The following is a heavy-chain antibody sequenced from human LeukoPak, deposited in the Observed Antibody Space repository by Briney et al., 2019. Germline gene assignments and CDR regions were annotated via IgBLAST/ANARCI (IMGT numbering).Heavy chain of an antibody. V-gene: IGHV4-38-2*02. D-gene: IGHD1-26*01. CDR2: IYHSGST. CDR1: GYSISSGYY. Sequence: SETLSLTCTVSGYSISSGYYWGWIRQPPGKGLEWIGSIYHSGSTYYNPSLKSRVTISVDTSKNQFSLKLSSVTAADTAVYYCARAAYSGSSKGAFDIWGQGTMVTVSS. CDR3: ARAAYSGSSKGAFDI. J-gene: IGHJ3*02.